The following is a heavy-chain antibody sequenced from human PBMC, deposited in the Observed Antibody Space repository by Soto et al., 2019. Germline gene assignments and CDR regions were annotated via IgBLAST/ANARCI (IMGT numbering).Heavy chain of an antibody. D-gene: IGHD1-26*01. CDR3: ARGEIIGGTYYAY. V-gene: IGHV3-48*02. CDR1: GFTFQTYS. J-gene: IGHJ4*02. Sequence: PGGSLRLSCVASGFTFQTYSMNWVRQAPGKGPEWVSYISSSSTIYYADSLKGRFTISRDNAKNSLYLQMNSLRDEDTALYYCARGEIIGGTYYAYWGQGTLVTVSS. CDR2: ISSSSTI.